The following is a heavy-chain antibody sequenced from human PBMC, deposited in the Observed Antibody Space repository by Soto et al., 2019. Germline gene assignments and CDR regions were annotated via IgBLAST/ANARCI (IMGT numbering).Heavy chain of an antibody. D-gene: IGHD3-3*01. V-gene: IGHV3-23*01. CDR3: AKARGDFWSCYYPYEAFDI. CDR1: GFTFSSYA. CDR2: ISGSGGST. J-gene: IGHJ3*02. Sequence: EVQLLESGGGLVQPGGSLRLSCAASGFTFSSYAMSWVRQAPGKGLEWVSAISGSGGSTYYADSVKGRFTISRDNSKNTLYLQMNSLRAEDTAVYYCAKARGDFWSCYYPYEAFDIWGQGTMVTVSS.